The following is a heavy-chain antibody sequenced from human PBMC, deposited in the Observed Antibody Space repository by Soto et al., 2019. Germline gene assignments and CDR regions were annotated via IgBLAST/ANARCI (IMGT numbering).Heavy chain of an antibody. CDR1: GYTFTDYW. CDR3: ARDPLIGDTDYGLDV. D-gene: IGHD2-21*01. J-gene: IGHJ6*02. Sequence: GESLKISCRGSGYTFTDYWIVWVRQMPGKGLEWMGVIYPGDSKTKYSPSFQGQVTLSADKSITTAYLQWSSLRAEDTAVYYCARDPLIGDTDYGLDVWGQGTTVTVSS. V-gene: IGHV5-51*01. CDR2: IYPGDSKT.